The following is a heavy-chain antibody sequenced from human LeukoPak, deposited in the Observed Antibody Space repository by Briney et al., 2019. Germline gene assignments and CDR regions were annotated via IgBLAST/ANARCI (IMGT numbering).Heavy chain of an antibody. D-gene: IGHD6-13*01. CDR2: INPNSGVT. CDR1: GYTFTGYY. CDR3: ARGVYIAAAQYGY. J-gene: IGHJ4*02. V-gene: IGHV1-2*02. Sequence: ASVKVSCKASGYTFTGYYMHWVRQAPGQGLEWMGWINPNSGVTYYEQNFQGRVTMTRDTSISTAYMELSSVTAADTAVYYCARGVYIAAAQYGYWGQGTLVTVSS.